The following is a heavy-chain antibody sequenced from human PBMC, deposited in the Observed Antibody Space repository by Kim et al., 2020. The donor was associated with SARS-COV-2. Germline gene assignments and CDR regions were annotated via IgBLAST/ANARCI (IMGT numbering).Heavy chain of an antibody. D-gene: IGHD1-1*01. J-gene: IGHJ6*02. CDR3: ARDDVGTYYYYYGMDV. Sequence: ASVKVSCKASGYTFTSYGISWVRQAPGQGLEWMRWISAYNGNTNYAQKLQGRVTMTTDTSTSTAYMELRSLRSDDTAVYYCARDDVGTYYYYYGMDVWGQGTTVTVSS. V-gene: IGHV1-18*01. CDR2: ISAYNGNT. CDR1: GYTFTSYG.